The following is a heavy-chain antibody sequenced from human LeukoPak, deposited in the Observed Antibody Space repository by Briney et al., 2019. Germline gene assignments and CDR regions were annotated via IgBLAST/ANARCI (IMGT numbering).Heavy chain of an antibody. Sequence: GGSLRLSCAASGFTFSSYAMSWVRQAPGKGVEWVSAISGSGGSTYYADSVKGRFTISRDNSKNTLYLQTKSLRAEDTAVYYCARDHRGVNDYWGQGTLVTVSS. CDR3: ARDHRGVNDY. CDR1: GFTFSSYA. J-gene: IGHJ4*02. V-gene: IGHV3-23*01. CDR2: ISGSGGST. D-gene: IGHD3-10*01.